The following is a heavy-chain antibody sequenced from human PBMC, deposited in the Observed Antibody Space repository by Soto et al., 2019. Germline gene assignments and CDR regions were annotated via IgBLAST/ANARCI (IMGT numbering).Heavy chain of an antibody. V-gene: IGHV3-21*01. CDR2: ISSGGTST. CDR3: ARVRDSSGYHAFDI. Sequence: SGGSLRLSCAASGFTFSNYAMNWVRPAPGKGLEWVSAISSGGTSTYYADSVKGRFTISRDNAKNSLYLQMNSLRAEDTAVYYCARVRDSSGYHAFDIWGQGTMVTVSS. CDR1: GFTFSNYA. J-gene: IGHJ3*02. D-gene: IGHD3-22*01.